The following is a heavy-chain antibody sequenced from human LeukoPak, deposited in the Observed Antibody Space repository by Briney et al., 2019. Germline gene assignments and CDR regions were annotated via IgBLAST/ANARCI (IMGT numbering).Heavy chain of an antibody. CDR1: GFIFSDYW. V-gene: IGHV3-69-1*01. CDR3: AKDFSVYYYDSRVLDY. J-gene: IGHJ4*02. Sequence: GGSLRLSCEASGFIFSDYWMSWVRQAPGKGLEWVSYISSSGTIYYTDSVKGRFTISRDNSKNTLYLQMNRLRAEDTAVYYCAKDFSVYYYDSRVLDYWGQGTLFTVSS. D-gene: IGHD3-22*01. CDR2: ISSSGTI.